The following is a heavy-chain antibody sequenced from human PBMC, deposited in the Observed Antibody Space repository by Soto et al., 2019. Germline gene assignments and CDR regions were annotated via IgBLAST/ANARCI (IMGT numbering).Heavy chain of an antibody. D-gene: IGHD5-18*01. CDR1: GASISSYY. J-gene: IGHJ4*02. CDR2: IYYSGST. Sequence: SDTLSLTCTVSGASISSYYWSWIRQPPGKGLEWIGYIYYSGSTNYNPSLKSRVTISVDTSKNQFSLKLSSVTAADTAVYYCARDNGYSYGYTLDHWGQGTLVTVS. CDR3: ARDNGYSYGYTLDH. V-gene: IGHV4-59*01.